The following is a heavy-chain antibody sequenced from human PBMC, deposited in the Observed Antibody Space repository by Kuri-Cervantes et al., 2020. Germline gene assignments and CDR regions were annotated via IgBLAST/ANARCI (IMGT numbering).Heavy chain of an antibody. CDR2: ISGSGGKT. J-gene: IGHJ4*02. V-gene: IGHV3-23*01. Sequence: GGSLRLSCAASGFTFSSYSMNWVRQAPGKGLEWVSGISGSGGKTYYADSVKGRFTISRDNSKNTLYLQMNSLRAEDTAVYYCAKDLREEYCSGGSCYSFDYWGQGTLVTVSS. D-gene: IGHD2-15*01. CDR3: AKDLREEYCSGGSCYSFDY. CDR1: GFTFSSYS.